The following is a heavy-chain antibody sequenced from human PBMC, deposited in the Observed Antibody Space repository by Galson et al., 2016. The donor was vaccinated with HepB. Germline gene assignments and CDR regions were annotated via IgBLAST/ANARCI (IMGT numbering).Heavy chain of an antibody. CDR1: DGSVSHGSYY. V-gene: IGHV4-61*01. D-gene: IGHD6-13*01. J-gene: IGHJ3*01. Sequence: SETLSLTCTVSDGSVSHGSYYWSWIRQPPGKGLEWIGNIYYSGSTNYNPSLKSRVTISIDTSKNQFSLKLSSVTAADTAVYYCARDRLAAAASWVAFDLWGQGTMATVSS. CDR3: ARDRLAAAASWVAFDL. CDR2: IYYSGST.